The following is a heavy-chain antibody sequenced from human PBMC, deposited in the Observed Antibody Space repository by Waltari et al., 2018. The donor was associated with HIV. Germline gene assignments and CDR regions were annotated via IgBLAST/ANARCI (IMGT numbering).Heavy chain of an antibody. CDR1: GGTFSSYA. Sequence: VQLLQSGAEVKKPGSSVKVSCTPSGGTFSSYAISWVRQAPGQGLEWMGGISPSYGTVNYAQNFQGSVTITADESTSTAYLGLSSVRSEGTAVYSCAIESRDCSIAAAGPGDYWGQGTLVTVSS. D-gene: IGHD6-13*01. CDR3: AIESRDCSIAAAGPGDY. J-gene: IGHJ4*02. V-gene: IGHV1-69*01. CDR2: ISPSYGTV.